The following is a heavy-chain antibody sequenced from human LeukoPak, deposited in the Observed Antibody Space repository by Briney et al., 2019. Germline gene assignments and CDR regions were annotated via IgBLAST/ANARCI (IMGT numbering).Heavy chain of an antibody. Sequence: VASVKVSCKASGGTFSSYAISWVRQAPGQGLEWMGGIIPIFGTANYAQKFQGRVTITTDESTSTAYMELSSLRSEDTAVYYCARGLEEFHYYYMDVWGKGTTVTVSS. V-gene: IGHV1-69*05. CDR3: ARGLEEFHYYYMDV. CDR2: IIPIFGTA. CDR1: GGTFSSYA. J-gene: IGHJ6*03. D-gene: IGHD3-10*01.